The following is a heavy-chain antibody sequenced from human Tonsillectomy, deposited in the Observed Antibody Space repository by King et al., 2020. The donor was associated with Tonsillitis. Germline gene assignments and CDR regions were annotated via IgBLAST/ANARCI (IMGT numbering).Heavy chain of an antibody. CDR3: AGESETVASWGRWFDP. Sequence: VQLQESGPGLVKPSETLSLICTVSGGSISSYYWSWIRQPPGKGPEWIGYIYYSGSTSYNPSLKSRVTISVDKSRNQFSLKLNSVTAADTAVYYCAGESETVASWGRWFDPWGQGRLVTVSS. D-gene: IGHD6-19*01. CDR2: IYYSGST. CDR1: GGSISSYY. J-gene: IGHJ5*02. V-gene: IGHV4-59*01.